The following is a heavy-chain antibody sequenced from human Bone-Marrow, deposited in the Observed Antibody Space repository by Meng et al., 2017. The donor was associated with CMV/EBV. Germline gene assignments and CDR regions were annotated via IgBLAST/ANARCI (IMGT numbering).Heavy chain of an antibody. V-gene: IGHV5-51*01. CDR1: GYSFTSYW. CDR3: ARDLQKGRPAAAVDY. CDR2: IYPGDSDT. J-gene: IGHJ4*02. D-gene: IGHD6-13*01. Sequence: GESLKISCKGSGYSFTSYWIGWVRQMPGKGLEWMGIIYPGDSDTRYSPSFQGQVTISADKSISTAYLQWSSLKASDTAMYYCARDLQKGRPAAAVDYWGQGTLVTVSS.